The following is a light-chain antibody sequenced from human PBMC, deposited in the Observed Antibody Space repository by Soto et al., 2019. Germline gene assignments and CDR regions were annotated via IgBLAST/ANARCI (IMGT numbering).Light chain of an antibody. CDR3: QPRQMWPIS. CDR1: QSFRGL. CDR2: DAY. J-gene: IGKJ5*01. Sequence: EVVLTQSPVTLSLSPGERATLSCRASQSFRGLLAWYQQKPGQAPRLLIYDAYNRATGIPPRFSSSGSGTDFTLTISSLGPEDSAVYYCQPRQMWPISFGQGTRLEIK. V-gene: IGKV3-11*01.